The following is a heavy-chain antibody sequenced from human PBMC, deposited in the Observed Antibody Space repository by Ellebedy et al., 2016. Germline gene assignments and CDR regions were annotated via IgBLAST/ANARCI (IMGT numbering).Heavy chain of an antibody. V-gene: IGHV3-23*01. CDR3: GRLWFGELLSGMDV. Sequence: GGSLRLXXAASGFTFSSYAMSWVRQAPGKGLEWVSAISGSGGSTYYADSVKGRFTISRDNSKNTLYLQMNSLRAEDTAVYYCGRLWFGELLSGMDVWGQGTTVTVSS. CDR1: GFTFSSYA. D-gene: IGHD3-10*01. J-gene: IGHJ6*02. CDR2: ISGSGGST.